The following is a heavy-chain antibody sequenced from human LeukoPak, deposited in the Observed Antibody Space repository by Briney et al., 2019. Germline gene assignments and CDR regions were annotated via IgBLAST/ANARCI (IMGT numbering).Heavy chain of an antibody. V-gene: IGHV1-2*06. D-gene: IGHD2-15*01. Sequence: ASVKVSCKASGYTFTGYYMHWVRQAPGQGLEWMGRINPNSGGTNYAQKFQGRVTMTRDTSISTAYMELSRLRSDDTAVYYCARGYCSGRSCPTFFDYWGQGTLVTVSS. CDR1: GYTFTGYY. CDR3: ARGYCSGRSCPTFFDY. J-gene: IGHJ4*02. CDR2: INPNSGGT.